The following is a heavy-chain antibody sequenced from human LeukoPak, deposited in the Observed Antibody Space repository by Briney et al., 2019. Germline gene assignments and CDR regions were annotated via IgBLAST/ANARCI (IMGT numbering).Heavy chain of an antibody. Sequence: GGSLRLSCAASGFTFDVYAMHWVRQAPGKGLEWVSVISWNSGSIGYADSVKGRFTISRDNAKNSLYLQMNSLRAEDMALYYCAKGFSSSSETGVFNYWGQGTLVTVSS. CDR1: GFTFDVYA. V-gene: IGHV3-9*03. J-gene: IGHJ4*02. CDR2: ISWNSGSI. D-gene: IGHD6-6*01. CDR3: AKGFSSSSETGVFNY.